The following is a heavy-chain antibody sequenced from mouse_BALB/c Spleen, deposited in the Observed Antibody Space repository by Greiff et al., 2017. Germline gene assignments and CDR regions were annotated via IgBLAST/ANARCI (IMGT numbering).Heavy chain of an antibody. J-gene: IGHJ3*01. CDR1: GFSLTSYG. Sequence: QVQLKESGPGLVAPSQSLSITCTVSGFSLTSYGVHWVRQPPGKGLEWLGVIWAGGSTNYNSALMSRLSISKDNSKSQVFLKMNSLQTDDTAMYYCAREDGNDGAWFAYWGQGTLVTVSA. CDR2: IWAGGST. V-gene: IGHV2-9*02. CDR3: AREDGNDGAWFAY. D-gene: IGHD2-2*01.